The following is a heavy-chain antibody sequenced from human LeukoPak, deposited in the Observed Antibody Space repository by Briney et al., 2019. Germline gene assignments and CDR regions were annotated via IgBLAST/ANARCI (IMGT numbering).Heavy chain of an antibody. CDR2: ISGSGGST. CDR1: GFTFDDYA. Sequence: GRSLRLSCAASGFTFDDYAMHWVRQAPGKGLEWVSAISGSGGSTYYADSVKGRFTISRDNSKNTLYLQMNSLRAEDTAVYYCAKDRGSSVVAAAGFDYWGQGTLVTVSS. D-gene: IGHD6-13*01. V-gene: IGHV3-23*01. J-gene: IGHJ4*02. CDR3: AKDRGSSVVAAAGFDY.